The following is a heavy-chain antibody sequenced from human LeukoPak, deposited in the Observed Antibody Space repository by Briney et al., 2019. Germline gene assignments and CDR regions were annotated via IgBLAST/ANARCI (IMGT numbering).Heavy chain of an antibody. J-gene: IGHJ4*02. V-gene: IGHV3-23*01. CDR1: GFTFSSYV. CDR3: AKDPIVRGVITANYFDY. CDR2: ISGSGGST. D-gene: IGHD3-10*02. Sequence: GGSVRLSCEASGFTFSSYVMSWVRQAPGKGLEWVAAISGSGGSTYYADSVKGRFTISRDNSKNTLYLQMNSLRTDDTAVYYCAKDPIVRGVITANYFDYWGQGTLVTVSS.